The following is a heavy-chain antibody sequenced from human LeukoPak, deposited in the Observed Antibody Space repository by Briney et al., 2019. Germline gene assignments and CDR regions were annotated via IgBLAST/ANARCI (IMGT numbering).Heavy chain of an antibody. J-gene: IGHJ4*02. CDR3: AARKVRGVWFYLDY. D-gene: IGHD3-10*01. CDR1: GFTFNNYA. V-gene: IGHV3-23*01. Sequence: PGGSLRLSCAASGFTFNNYAMNWVRQAPGKGLEWVSTIYDDNTYYADSVKGRFAISTDNSKNTLYLQMNSLRVEDTAVYFCAARKVRGVWFYLDYWGQGTLVTVSS. CDR2: IYDDNT.